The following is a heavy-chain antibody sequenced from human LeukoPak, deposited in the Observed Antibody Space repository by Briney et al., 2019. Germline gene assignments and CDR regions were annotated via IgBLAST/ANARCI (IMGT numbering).Heavy chain of an antibody. CDR1: GFTFTTYW. D-gene: IGHD2-21*02. CDR2: IYSGGST. J-gene: IGHJ3*02. CDR3: ASSRPVTAINDAFDI. V-gene: IGHV3-66*01. Sequence: PGGSLRLSCAASGFTFTTYWMSWVRQAPGKGLEWVSVIYSGGSTYYADSVKGRFTISRDNSKNTLYLQMNSLRAEDTAVYYCASSRPVTAINDAFDIWGQGTMVTVSS.